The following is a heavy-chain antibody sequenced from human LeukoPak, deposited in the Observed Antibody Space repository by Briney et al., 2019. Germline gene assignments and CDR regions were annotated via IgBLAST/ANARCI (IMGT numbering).Heavy chain of an antibody. CDR2: VSGSGDTT. J-gene: IGHJ5*02. CDR3: AKLAVYDILTGYYKNWFDP. Sequence: GGSLRLSCAASGFTFSNFAMTWVRQAPGKGLEWVSGVSGSGDTTYYADSVRGRFTISRENSKNILYLQMNSLRAEDTALYFCAKLAVYDILTGYYKNWFDPWGQGTLVSVSS. V-gene: IGHV3-23*01. D-gene: IGHD3-9*01. CDR1: GFTFSNFA.